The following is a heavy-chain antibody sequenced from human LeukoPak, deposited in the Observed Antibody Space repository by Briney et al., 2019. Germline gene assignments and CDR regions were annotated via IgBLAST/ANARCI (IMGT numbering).Heavy chain of an antibody. J-gene: IGHJ4*02. CDR3: ARDPTLGYCDSSVD. V-gene: IGHV3-66*01. CDR2: IYSGGST. CDR1: GFTVSSNY. D-gene: IGHD3-22*01. Sequence: GGSLRLSCAASGFTVSSNYMSWVRQAPGKGLEWVSVIYSGGSTYYADSVKGRFTISRDNSKNTLYLQMNSLRAEDTAVYYCARDPTLGYCDSSVDWGQGTLVTVSS.